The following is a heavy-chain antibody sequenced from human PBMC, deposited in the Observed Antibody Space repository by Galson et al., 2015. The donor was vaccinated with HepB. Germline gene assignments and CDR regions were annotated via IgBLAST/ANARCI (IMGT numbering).Heavy chain of an antibody. CDR2: IWYDGSNK. V-gene: IGHV3-33*01. D-gene: IGHD3-3*01. J-gene: IGHJ6*02. CDR1: GFTFSSYG. CDR3: ARAPRVPFGVVIDYYYYYGMDV. Sequence: SLRLSCAASGFTFSSYGMHWVRQAPGKGLEWVAVIWYDGSNKYYADSVKGRFTISRDNSKNTLYLQMNSLRAEDTAVYYCARAPRVPFGVVIDYYYYYGMDVWGQGTTVTVSS.